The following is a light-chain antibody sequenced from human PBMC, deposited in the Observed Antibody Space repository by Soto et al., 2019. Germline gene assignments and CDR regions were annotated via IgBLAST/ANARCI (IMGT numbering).Light chain of an antibody. CDR1: SSDVGYYNY. Sequence: QSALTQPASVSGSPGQSITISCTGTSSDVGYYNYVSWYQLHPGKAPKLMIYDVRYRPSGVSDRFSGSKSGNTASLTLSGLQAEDEADYYCSSYTSSSTLVFGTGTKLTVL. CDR3: SSYTSSSTLV. J-gene: IGLJ1*01. V-gene: IGLV2-14*03. CDR2: DVR.